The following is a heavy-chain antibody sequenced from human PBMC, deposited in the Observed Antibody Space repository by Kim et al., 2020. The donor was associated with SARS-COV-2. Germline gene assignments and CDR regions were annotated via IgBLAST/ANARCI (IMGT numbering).Heavy chain of an antibody. CDR3: ARGDYDFWSGYHGPNYYYGMDV. V-gene: IGHV4-59*01. CDR1: GGSISSYY. Sequence: SETLSLTCTVSGGSISSYYWSWIRQPPGKGLEWIGYIYYSGSTNYNPSLKSRVTISVDTSKNQFSLKLSSVTAADTAVYYRARGDYDFWSGYHGPNYYYGMDVWGQGTTVTVSS. CDR2: IYYSGST. D-gene: IGHD3-3*01. J-gene: IGHJ6*02.